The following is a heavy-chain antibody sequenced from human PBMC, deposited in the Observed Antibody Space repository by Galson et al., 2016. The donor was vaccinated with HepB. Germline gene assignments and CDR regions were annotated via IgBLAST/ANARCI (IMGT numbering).Heavy chain of an antibody. J-gene: IGHJ4*02. Sequence: SLRLSCAASGFTFSSYSMNWVRQAPGKGLEWVSSISSSSYIYYADSVKGRFTISRDNAKNSLYLQMNSLRDEDTAVYYCARDRRHNYAFFDSWGQGTPITVSS. D-gene: IGHD3-16*01. V-gene: IGHV3-21*01. CDR1: GFTFSSYS. CDR3: ARDRRHNYAFFDS. CDR2: ISSSSYI.